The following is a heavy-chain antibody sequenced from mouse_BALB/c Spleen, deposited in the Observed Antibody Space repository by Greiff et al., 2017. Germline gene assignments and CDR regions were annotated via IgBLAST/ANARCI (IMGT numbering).Heavy chain of an antibody. J-gene: IGHJ4*01. V-gene: IGHV1-7*01. CDR2: INPSTGYT. Sequence: QVQLQQSGAELAKPGASVKMSCKASGYTFTSYWMHWVKQRPGQGLEWIGYINPSTGYTEYNQKFKDKATLTADKSSSTAYMQLSSLTSEDSAVYYCAKVVVDAMDYWGQGTSVTVSS. CDR1: GYTFTSYW. D-gene: IGHD1-1*01. CDR3: AKVVVDAMDY.